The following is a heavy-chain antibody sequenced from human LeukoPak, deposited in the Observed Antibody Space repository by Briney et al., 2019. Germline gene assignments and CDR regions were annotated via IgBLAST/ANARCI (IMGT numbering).Heavy chain of an antibody. CDR2: INGSGGST. CDR1: GFTFSSYA. CDR3: AMQWLVLGAIDY. J-gene: IGHJ4*02. D-gene: IGHD6-19*01. Sequence: PGGSLRLSCAASGFTFSSYAMSWVRQAPGKGLEWVSAINGSGGSTYYADYVKGRFTISRDNSKNTLYLQMNSLRAEDTAVYYCAMQWLVLGAIDYWGQGTLVTVSS. V-gene: IGHV3-23*01.